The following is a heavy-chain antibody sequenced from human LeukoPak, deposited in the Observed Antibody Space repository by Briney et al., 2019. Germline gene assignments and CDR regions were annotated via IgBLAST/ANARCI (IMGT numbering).Heavy chain of an antibody. D-gene: IGHD5-24*01. Sequence: PSETLSLTCTVSGGSISSYYWSWIRQPPGKGLEWIGYIYYSGSTNYNPSLKSRVTISVDTSKNQFSLKLSSVTAAVTAVYYCAREGRDGSDYWGQGTLVTVSS. CDR3: AREGRDGSDY. J-gene: IGHJ4*02. V-gene: IGHV4-59*01. CDR2: IYYSGST. CDR1: GGSISSYY.